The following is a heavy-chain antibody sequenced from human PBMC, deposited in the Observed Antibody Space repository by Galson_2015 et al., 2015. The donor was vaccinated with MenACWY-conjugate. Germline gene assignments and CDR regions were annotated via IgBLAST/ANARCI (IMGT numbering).Heavy chain of an antibody. D-gene: IGHD6-19*01. V-gene: IGHV3-7*01. J-gene: IGHJ3*01. Sequence: SLRLSCAASGFTFSSSWMGWVRQAPGKGLDWVANIKQDGSGKYYVDSVKGRFIISRDNAQNSLFLQMDSLRAEDTAVYYCARAKKQWLSKTFDLWGQGTMVTVSS. CDR1: GFTFSSSW. CDR2: IKQDGSGK. CDR3: ARAKKQWLSKTFDL.